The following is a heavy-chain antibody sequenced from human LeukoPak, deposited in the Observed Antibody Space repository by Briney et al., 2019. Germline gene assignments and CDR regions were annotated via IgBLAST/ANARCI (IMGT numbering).Heavy chain of an antibody. D-gene: IGHD2-21*01. CDR2: IHYTGTS. V-gene: IGHV4-39*01. CDR3: ARAPAYRRYLFEK. Sequence: SETLSLTRSVSGESIRIDTYYWGWVRQSPGTGLEWLANIHYTGTSHYDPSLASRVSISVDTTKNQVSLNLRSVTAADSAVYFCARAPAYRRYLFEKWGQGILVTVSS. CDR1: GESIRIDTYY. J-gene: IGHJ4*02.